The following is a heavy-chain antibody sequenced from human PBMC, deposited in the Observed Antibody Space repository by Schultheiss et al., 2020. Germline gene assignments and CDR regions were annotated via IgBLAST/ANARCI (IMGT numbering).Heavy chain of an antibody. CDR3: ARGNYGFNFDY. Sequence: SETLSLTCTVSNGSISSYYWSWIRQPPGKGLEWIGEINHSGSTNYNPSLKSRVTISVDRSKNQFSLKLSSVTAADTAVYYCARGNYGFNFDYWGQGTLVTVSS. J-gene: IGHJ4*02. V-gene: IGHV4-34*01. CDR2: INHSGST. CDR1: NGSISSYY. D-gene: IGHD4-11*01.